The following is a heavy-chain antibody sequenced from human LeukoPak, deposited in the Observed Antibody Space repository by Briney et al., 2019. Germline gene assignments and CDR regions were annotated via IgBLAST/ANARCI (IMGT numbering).Heavy chain of an antibody. V-gene: IGHV4-39*07. CDR3: ARGGYDFWSGTNYYFDY. CDR2: IYYSGST. J-gene: IGHJ4*02. Sequence: SETLSLTCTVSGGSISSSSYYWGWIRQPPGKGLEWIGSIYYSGSTYYNPSLKSRVTISVDTSKNQFSLKLSSVTAADTAVYYCARGGYDFWSGTNYYFDYWGQGTLVTVSS. CDR1: GGSISSSSYY. D-gene: IGHD3-3*01.